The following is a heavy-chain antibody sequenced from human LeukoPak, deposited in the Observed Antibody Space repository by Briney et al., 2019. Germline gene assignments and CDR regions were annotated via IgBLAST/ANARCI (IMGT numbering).Heavy chain of an antibody. D-gene: IGHD4-17*01. Sequence: GASVKVSCKASGYTFTGYYMHWVRQAPGQGLEWMGWINPNSGGTNYAQKFQGRVTMTRDTSISTAYMELSRLRSDDTAVYYCARDNPATVTTYYYYYYGMDVWGQGTTVTVSS. J-gene: IGHJ6*02. CDR2: INPNSGGT. V-gene: IGHV1-2*02. CDR3: ARDNPATVTTYYYYYYGMDV. CDR1: GYTFTGYY.